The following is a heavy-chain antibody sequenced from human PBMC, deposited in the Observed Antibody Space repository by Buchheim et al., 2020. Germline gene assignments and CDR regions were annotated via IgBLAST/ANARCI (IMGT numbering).Heavy chain of an antibody. CDR3: TRVIAAAGGGWFDP. J-gene: IGHJ5*02. CDR1: GFTFGDYA. CDR2: IRSKAYGGTT. V-gene: IGHV3-49*04. Sequence: EVQLVESGGGLVQPGRSLRLSCTASGFTFGDYAMSWVRQAPGKGLEWVGFIRSKAYGGTTEYAASVKGRFTISRDDSKSIAYLQMNSLKTEDTAVYYCTRVIAAAGGGWFDPWGQGTL. D-gene: IGHD6-13*01.